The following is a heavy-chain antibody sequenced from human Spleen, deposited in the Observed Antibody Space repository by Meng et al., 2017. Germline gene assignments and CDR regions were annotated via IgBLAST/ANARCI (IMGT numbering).Heavy chain of an antibody. CDR3: ARVDYYDSSGTRTRGNFDY. V-gene: IGHV1-18*01. Sequence: QVQLVQSGAEVKKPGASVKVSCKASGYTCTSYGISWVRQAPGQGLEWMGWISAYNGNTNYAQKLQGRVTMTTDTSTSTAYMELRSLRSDDTAVYYCARVDYYDSSGTRTRGNFDYWGQGALVTVSS. CDR2: ISAYNGNT. J-gene: IGHJ4*02. CDR1: GYTCTSYG. D-gene: IGHD3-22*01.